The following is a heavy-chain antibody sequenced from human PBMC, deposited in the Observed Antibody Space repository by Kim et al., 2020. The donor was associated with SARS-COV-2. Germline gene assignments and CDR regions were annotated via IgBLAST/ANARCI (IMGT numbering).Heavy chain of an antibody. D-gene: IGHD6-13*01. V-gene: IGHV1-18*04. CDR2: ISAYNGNT. J-gene: IGHJ5*02. CDR3: AREFPSRAAADHKNWFDP. Sequence: ASVKVSCKASGYTFTSYGISWVRQAPGQGLEWMGWISAYNGNTNYAQKLQGRVTMTTDTSTSTAYMELRSLRSDDTAVYYCAREFPSRAAADHKNWFDPWGQGTLVTVSS. CDR1: GYTFTSYG.